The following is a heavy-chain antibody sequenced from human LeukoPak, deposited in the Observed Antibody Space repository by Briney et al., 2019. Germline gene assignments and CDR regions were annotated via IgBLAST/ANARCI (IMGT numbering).Heavy chain of an antibody. J-gene: IGHJ6*03. V-gene: IGHV3-23*01. D-gene: IGHD3-9*01. CDR2: ISGSGGST. CDR1: GFTFSSYA. CDR3: AKILGLDYYYYMDV. Sequence: GGSLRLSCAASGFTFSSYAMSWVRQAPGKGLEWVSAISGSGGSTYYADSVKGRFTISRDNSKNTLYLQMNSLRAEDTAVYYCAKILGLDYYYYMDVWGKGTTVTVSS.